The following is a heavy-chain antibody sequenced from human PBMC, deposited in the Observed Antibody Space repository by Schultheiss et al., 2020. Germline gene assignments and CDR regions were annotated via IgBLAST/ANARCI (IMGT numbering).Heavy chain of an antibody. V-gene: IGHV3-11*01. J-gene: IGHJ6*02. D-gene: IGHD3-10*01. CDR2: ISSSSSTI. Sequence: GESLKISCAASGFTVSSNYMSWIRQAPGKGLEWVSYISSSSSTIYYADSVKGRFTISRDNSKNTLYLQMNSLRAEDTAVYYCARDFGPGSTSSWGQGTTVTVSS. CDR3: ARDFGPGSTSS. CDR1: GFTVSSNY.